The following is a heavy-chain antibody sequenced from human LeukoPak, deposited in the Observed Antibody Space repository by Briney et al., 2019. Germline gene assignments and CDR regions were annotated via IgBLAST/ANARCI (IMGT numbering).Heavy chain of an antibody. Sequence: SQTLSLTCAISGDSVSSNSAAWNWIRQSPSRGLEWLGRTYYRSKWYNDYAVSVKSRITINPDTSKDQFSLQLNSVTPEDTAVYYCARELWSRKSYYYGMDVWGKGTTVTVSS. CDR3: ARELWSRKSYYYGMDV. CDR2: TYYRSKWYN. V-gene: IGHV6-1*01. J-gene: IGHJ6*04. CDR1: GDSVSSNSAA. D-gene: IGHD5-18*01.